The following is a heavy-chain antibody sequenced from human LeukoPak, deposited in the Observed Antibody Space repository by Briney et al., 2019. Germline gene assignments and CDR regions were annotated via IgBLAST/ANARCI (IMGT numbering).Heavy chain of an antibody. CDR1: GFIFSTYS. D-gene: IGHD3/OR15-3a*01. Sequence: PGGSLRLSCAASGFIFSTYSMNWVRQAPGKGLEWVPSISSDSNYIYYADSLKGRFTISRDNAKNSLYLQMISLRAEDTAVYYCARVAFGLYVMDVWGQGTTVTVS. CDR3: ARVAFGLYVMDV. V-gene: IGHV3-21*01. CDR2: ISSDSNYI. J-gene: IGHJ6*02.